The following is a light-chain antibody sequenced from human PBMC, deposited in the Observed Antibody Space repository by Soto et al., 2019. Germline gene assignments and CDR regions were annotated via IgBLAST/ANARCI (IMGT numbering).Light chain of an antibody. J-gene: IGKJ2*01. CDR3: QQYYSTPPYT. CDR1: QSVSYSSNNKNY. V-gene: IGKV4-1*01. CDR2: WAS. Sequence: DSVMTQSPDSLAVSLGERATINCKSSQSVSYSSNNKNYLAWYQQKPGQPPKLLIYWASTRESGVPDRFSGSGSGTDFTLTISSLQAEDVAVYYCQQYYSTPPYTFGQGTKLEIK.